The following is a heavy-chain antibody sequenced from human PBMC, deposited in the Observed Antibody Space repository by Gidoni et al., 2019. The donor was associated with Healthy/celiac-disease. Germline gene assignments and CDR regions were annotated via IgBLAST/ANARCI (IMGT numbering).Heavy chain of an antibody. D-gene: IGHD6-13*01. CDR1: GFTVSSNY. J-gene: IGHJ4*02. CDR3: ARAEYRSSSGVPVY. V-gene: IGHV3-53*01. CDR2: IYSGGST. Sequence: EVQLVESGGGLIQPGGSLRLSCAASGFTVSSNYMSWVRKAPGKGLEWGSVIYSGGSTYYADSVKGRFTISRDNSKNTLYLQMNSLRAEDTAVYYCARAEYRSSSGVPVYWGQGTLVTVSS.